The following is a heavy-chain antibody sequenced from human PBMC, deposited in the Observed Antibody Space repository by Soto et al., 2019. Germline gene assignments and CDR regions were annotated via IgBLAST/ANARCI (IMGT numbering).Heavy chain of an antibody. CDR1: GGSISSSSYY. D-gene: IGHD1-1*01. V-gene: IGHV4-39*01. CDR2: IYYSGST. Sequence: ETLSLTCTVSGGSISSSSYYWGWIRQPPGKGLEWIGSIYYSGSTYYNPSLKSRVTISVDTSKNQFSLKLSSVTAADTAVYYCARHKLGNWNDPGKTRHYYYYYGMDVWGQGTTVTVSS. J-gene: IGHJ6*02. CDR3: ARHKLGNWNDPGKTRHYYYYYGMDV.